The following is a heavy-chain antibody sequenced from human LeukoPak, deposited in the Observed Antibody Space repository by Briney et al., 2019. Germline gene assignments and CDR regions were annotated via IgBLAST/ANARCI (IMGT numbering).Heavy chain of an antibody. D-gene: IGHD3-22*01. CDR1: AYSSASYW. Sequence: ESLNISCKRSAYSSASYWIGWVRQMPGKGREWMGVIYPGDSDTRYSPSFQGQVTISADKSISTAYLRWSSLKASDTAMYYCARQMLYYDSSGGGMDVWGQGTTVTVSS. J-gene: IGHJ6*02. CDR3: ARQMLYYDSSGGGMDV. CDR2: IYPGDSDT. V-gene: IGHV5-51*01.